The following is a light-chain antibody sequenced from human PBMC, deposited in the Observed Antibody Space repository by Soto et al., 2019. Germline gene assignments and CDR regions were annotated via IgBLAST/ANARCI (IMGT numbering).Light chain of an antibody. CDR2: KIS. V-gene: IGKV2-30*01. J-gene: IGKJ2*01. CDR1: QSLVDNDGYSY. Sequence: VVMTQSPLSLPVTLGEPASVSCRSSQSLVDNDGYSYLSWFQQRPGQSPRRLIYKISNRDSGVPDRFRGSGSGTDFTLKISRVEPEDVAVYYCMQGTHWPYTFGQGTQLEIK. CDR3: MQGTHWPYT.